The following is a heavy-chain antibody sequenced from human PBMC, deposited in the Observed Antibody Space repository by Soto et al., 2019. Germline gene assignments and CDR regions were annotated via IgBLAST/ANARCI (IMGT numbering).Heavy chain of an antibody. V-gene: IGHV1-69*12. CDR1: GGTFSSYA. CDR3: ARRNYCSGGSCYSFRLDY. Sequence: QVQLVQSGAEVKKPGSSVKVSCKASGGTFSSYAISWVRQAPGQGLEWMGGIIPIFGTANYAQKFQGRVTITADXXTXTXXMELSSLRSEDTAVYYCARRNYCSGGSCYSFRLDYWGQGTLVTVSS. D-gene: IGHD2-15*01. CDR2: IIPIFGTA. J-gene: IGHJ4*02.